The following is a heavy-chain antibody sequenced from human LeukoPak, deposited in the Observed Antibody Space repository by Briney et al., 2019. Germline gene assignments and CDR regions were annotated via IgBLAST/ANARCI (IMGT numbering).Heavy chain of an antibody. V-gene: IGHV1-69*04. CDR2: IIPILDVT. D-gene: IGHD5-24*01. CDR3: ARGRDGYKLDS. CDR1: GGTIDNYA. Sequence: GASVKVSCKASGGTIDNYALNGVRQAPGQGLEWMGNIIPILDVTDYAQKFRGRLTFTTDESTNTAYMVLSSLRSEDTAIYYCARGRDGYKLDSWGQGTLVSVSP. J-gene: IGHJ5*01.